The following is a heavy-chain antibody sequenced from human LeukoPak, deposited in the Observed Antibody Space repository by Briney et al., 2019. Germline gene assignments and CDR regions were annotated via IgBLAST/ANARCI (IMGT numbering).Heavy chain of an antibody. Sequence: RASVKVSCKASGGTFSSYAISWVRQAPGQGLEWMGGIIPIFGTANYAQNFQGRVTITTDESTSTAYMDLSSLRSEDTAVYYCAREGGFLGYCTSTSCPNWFDPWGQGTLVTVPS. CDR1: GGTFSSYA. D-gene: IGHD2-2*01. J-gene: IGHJ5*02. CDR3: AREGGFLGYCTSTSCPNWFDP. V-gene: IGHV1-69*05. CDR2: IIPIFGTA.